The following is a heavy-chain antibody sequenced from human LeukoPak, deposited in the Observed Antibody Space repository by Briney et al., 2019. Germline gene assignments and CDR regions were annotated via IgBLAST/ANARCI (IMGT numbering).Heavy chain of an antibody. J-gene: IGHJ4*02. CDR1: GGSISSYY. D-gene: IGHD6-13*01. CDR3: ARARIAAAGGFDY. V-gene: IGHV4-59*01. CDR2: IYYSGST. Sequence: SETLSLTCTVSGGSISSYYWSWIRQPPGKGLEWIGYIYYSGSTNHNPSLKSRVTISVDTSKNQFSLKLSSVTAADTAVYYCARARIAAAGGFDYWGQGTLVTVSS.